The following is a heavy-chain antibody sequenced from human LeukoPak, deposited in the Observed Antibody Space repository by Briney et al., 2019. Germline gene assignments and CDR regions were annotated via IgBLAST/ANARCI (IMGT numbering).Heavy chain of an antibody. D-gene: IGHD3-3*01. V-gene: IGHV1-18*01. J-gene: IGHJ4*02. Sequence: ASVKVSCKASGYTFTSYGISWVRQAPGQGLEWMGWISAYNGNTNYAQKLQGRVTMTTDTSTSTAYMELRSLRSDDTAVYYCARVYRVFGVPPRRYFDYWGQGTLVTVSS. CDR2: ISAYNGNT. CDR3: ARVYRVFGVPPRRYFDY. CDR1: GYTFTSYG.